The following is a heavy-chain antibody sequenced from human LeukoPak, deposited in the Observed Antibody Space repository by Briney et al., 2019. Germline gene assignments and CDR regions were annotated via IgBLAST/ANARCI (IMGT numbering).Heavy chain of an antibody. V-gene: IGHV3-21*03. Sequence: GGPLRLSYAASGFTFSSYNMNWVRQAPGKGLEWVSSIPSSSNYIYYADSVKGRFTISRDNAKNSLYLQMNSLRAEDTTVYYCARDCWDYGAGSYCGIDYWGQGTLVTVS. J-gene: IGHJ4*02. D-gene: IGHD3-10*01. CDR1: GFTFSSYN. CDR3: ARDCWDYGAGSYCGIDY. CDR2: IPSSSNYI.